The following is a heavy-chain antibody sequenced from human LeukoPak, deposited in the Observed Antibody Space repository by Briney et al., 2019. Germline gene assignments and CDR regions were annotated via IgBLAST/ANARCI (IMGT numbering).Heavy chain of an antibody. CDR1: GFTFSSYS. V-gene: IGHV3-21*01. J-gene: IGHJ4*02. CDR3: ASSPEDYSGNYPFDY. CDR2: ISSSSSYI. Sequence: GGSLRLSCAASGFTFSSYSMNWVRQAPGKGLEWVSSISSSSSYIYYADSVKGRFTISRDNAKNSLFLQMNSLRAEDTAVYYCASSPEDYSGNYPFDYWGQGTLVTVSS. D-gene: IGHD4-23*01.